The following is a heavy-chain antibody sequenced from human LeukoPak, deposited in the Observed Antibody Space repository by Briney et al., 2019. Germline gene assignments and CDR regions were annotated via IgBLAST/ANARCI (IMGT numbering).Heavy chain of an antibody. CDR3: GASGPNYSYNVMDV. CDR1: GFTFSSYA. CDR2: ISGSGGST. V-gene: IGHV3-23*01. D-gene: IGHD3-3*01. Sequence: PGGSLRLSCAASGFTFSSYAMSWVRQAPGKGLEWVSAISGSGGSTYYADSVKGRFTSSRDNAKNSLFLQMNSLRAEDTAVYYCGASGPNYSYNVMDVWGQGTTVIVSS. J-gene: IGHJ6*02.